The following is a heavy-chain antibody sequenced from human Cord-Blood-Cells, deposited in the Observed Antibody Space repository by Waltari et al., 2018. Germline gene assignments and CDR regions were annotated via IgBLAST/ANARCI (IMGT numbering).Heavy chain of an antibody. V-gene: IGHV4-4*02. Sequence: QVQLQESGPGLVQPSGTLSLTCAVPGGSISSSNCCSWVTQPPGKGLEWIGEIYHSGSTNYNPSLKSRVTISVDKSKNQFSLKLSSVTAADTAVYYCARWPPPPFRTREAWGQGTLVTVSS. CDR3: ARWPPPPFRTREA. J-gene: IGHJ4*02. CDR2: IYHSGST. CDR1: GGSISSSNC.